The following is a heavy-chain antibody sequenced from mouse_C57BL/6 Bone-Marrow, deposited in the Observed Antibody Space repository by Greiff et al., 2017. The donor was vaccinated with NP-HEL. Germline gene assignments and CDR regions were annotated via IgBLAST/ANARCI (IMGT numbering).Heavy chain of an antibody. CDR2: IYPGGGYT. V-gene: IGHV1-63*01. D-gene: IGHD3-3*01. CDR3: ARSRGSQAMDY. J-gene: IGHJ4*01. Sequence: QVQLQQSGAELVRPGTSVKMSCKASGYTFTNYWIGWAKQRPGHGLEWIGDIYPGGGYTNYNEKFKGKATLTADKSSSTAYLQFSSLTSEDSAIYYCARSRGSQAMDYWGQGTSVTVSS. CDR1: GYTFTNYW.